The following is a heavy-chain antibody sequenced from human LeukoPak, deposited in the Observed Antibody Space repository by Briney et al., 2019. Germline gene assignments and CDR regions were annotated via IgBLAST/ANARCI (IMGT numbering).Heavy chain of an antibody. Sequence: ASVKVSCKASGYIFTSYGISWVRQAPGQGLEWMGWISGYNGNSNFGQDLQGRLTMTTDASTSTAYMELRSLEFDDTAVYYCARDDYRNPHVTDYWGQGTLVTVSS. CDR3: ARDDYRNPHVTDY. CDR1: GYIFTSYG. V-gene: IGHV1-18*01. J-gene: IGHJ4*02. CDR2: ISGYNGNS. D-gene: IGHD4-11*01.